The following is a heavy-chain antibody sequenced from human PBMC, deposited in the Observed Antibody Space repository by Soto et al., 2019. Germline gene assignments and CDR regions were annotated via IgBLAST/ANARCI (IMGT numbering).Heavy chain of an antibody. J-gene: IGHJ2*01. CDR3: ARGGGLNWYFDL. V-gene: IGHV3-74*01. CDR1: GFTFSSYW. Sequence: EVQLVESGGGLVQPGGSLRLSCAASGFTFSSYWMHWVRQAPGKGLVWVSRINSDGSSTSYADSVKGRFTISRDNDKNTLYLQMNSLRAEDTAVYYCARGGGLNWYFDLWGRGTLVTVSS. D-gene: IGHD3-16*01. CDR2: INSDGSST.